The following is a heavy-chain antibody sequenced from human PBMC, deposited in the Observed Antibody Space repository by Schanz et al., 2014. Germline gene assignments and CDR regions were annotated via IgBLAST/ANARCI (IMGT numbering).Heavy chain of an antibody. CDR3: ANNWNLDY. CDR1: GFSVGNKY. V-gene: IGHV3-23*04. CDR2: LSEGGGGT. J-gene: IGHJ4*02. D-gene: IGHD1-20*01. Sequence: EVQLVESGGGLVQPGGSLRLSCAASGFSVGNKYMNWVRQAPGKGLEWVSALSEGGGGTHYADSVRGRFTISSDSSKNTLYLQMNSLRAEDTAVYYCANNWNLDYWGQGTLVTVSS.